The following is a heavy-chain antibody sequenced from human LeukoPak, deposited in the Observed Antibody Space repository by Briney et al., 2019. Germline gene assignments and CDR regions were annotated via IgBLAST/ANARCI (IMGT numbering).Heavy chain of an antibody. CDR3: AKNTKPTLVTPDF. J-gene: IGHJ4*02. V-gene: IGHV3-30*18. CDR1: GSSFSSYG. D-gene: IGHD4-23*01. Sequence: GGSLRLSCAASGSSFSSYGMHWVRQAPGKGLEWVAVIPYDGSNTYYADSVKGRFTISRDNSKNTLYLQMNSLRVEDSAVYYCAKNTKPTLVTPDFWGQGTLVTVSS. CDR2: IPYDGSNT.